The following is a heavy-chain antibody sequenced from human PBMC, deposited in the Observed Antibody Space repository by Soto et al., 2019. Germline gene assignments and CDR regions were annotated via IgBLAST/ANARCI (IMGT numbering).Heavy chain of an antibody. D-gene: IGHD3-22*01. Sequence: PGESLKISCKGSGYIFTSYWIGWVRQMPGRGLEWMGLVYPGDSDTRYSPSFQGQVTISADKSISTAYLQWSSLKASDTAMYYCTRLDDSGGYSYFHHWGQGTLVTVSS. CDR3: TRLDDSGGYSYFHH. V-gene: IGHV5-51*01. CDR1: GYIFTSYW. CDR2: VYPGDSDT. J-gene: IGHJ1*01.